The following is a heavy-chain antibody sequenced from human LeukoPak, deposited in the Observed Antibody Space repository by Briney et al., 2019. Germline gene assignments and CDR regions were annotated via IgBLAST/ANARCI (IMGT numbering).Heavy chain of an antibody. CDR2: KKKDGSEK. V-gene: IGHV3-7*01. J-gene: IGHJ4*02. Sequence: PGGSLRLSCVPSGFSVSAYSLRWVRQAPGKGQEWVAKKKKDGSEKDYVDSVKGRFTISRDDAKGSLYLQLNSLRVEDTAVYYCARGFQSGDSPVWGQGTLVTVSS. CDR1: GFSVSAYS. CDR3: ARGFQSGDSPV. D-gene: IGHD2-21*02.